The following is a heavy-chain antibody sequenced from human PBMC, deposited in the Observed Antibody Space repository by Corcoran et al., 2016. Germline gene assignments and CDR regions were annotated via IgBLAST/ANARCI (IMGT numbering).Heavy chain of an antibody. CDR1: GYTFTNYW. D-gene: IGHD2-8*01. CDR2: IYPGDSDT. J-gene: IGHJ6*02. V-gene: IGHV5-51*01. Sequence: EVQLVQSGAEVKNPGESLKISCKGSGYTFTNYWIGWVRQMPGKGLEWMGIIYPGDSDTRYSPSFQGQVTISADKSIRTAYLQWSSLKASDSAIYDGARQAEIDCINGVCPAVRLYYYGMDVWGQGTTVTVSS. CDR3: ARQAEIDCINGVCPAVRLYYYGMDV.